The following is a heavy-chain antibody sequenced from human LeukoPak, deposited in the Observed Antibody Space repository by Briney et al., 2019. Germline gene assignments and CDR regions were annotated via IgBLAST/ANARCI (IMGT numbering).Heavy chain of an antibody. CDR1: GFTFSSYA. D-gene: IGHD4-11*01. J-gene: IGHJ5*02. Sequence: PVGSLRLSCAASGFTFSSYAMSCGRQAPGKGLEWVSAISGSGGSTYYADSVKGRFTISRDNSKNTLYLQMNSLRAEDTAVYYCAKVPAATVTLRPYNWFDPWGQGTLVTVSS. CDR3: AKVPAATVTLRPYNWFDP. CDR2: ISGSGGST. V-gene: IGHV3-23*01.